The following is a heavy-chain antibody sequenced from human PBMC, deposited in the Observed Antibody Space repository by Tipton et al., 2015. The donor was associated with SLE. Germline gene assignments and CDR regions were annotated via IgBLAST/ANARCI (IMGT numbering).Heavy chain of an antibody. CDR3: ANLGVGEDP. CDR1: GYSISSGYY. CDR2: NYHSGNT. Sequence: TLSLTCDVSGYSISSGYYWGWIRQSPGKGLEWIGSNYHSGNTYYNPSLKSRVIISVDSSKNQFSLKLSSVTAADTAVYYCANLGVGEDPWGQGTLVTVSS. J-gene: IGHJ5*02. D-gene: IGHD3-16*01. V-gene: IGHV4-38-2*01.